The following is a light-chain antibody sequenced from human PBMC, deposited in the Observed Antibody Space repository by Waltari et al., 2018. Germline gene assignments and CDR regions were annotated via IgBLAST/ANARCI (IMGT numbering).Light chain of an antibody. CDR3: QQYYSNPAT. CDR1: QGISSY. V-gene: IGKV1-8*01. J-gene: IGKJ1*01. CDR2: AAS. Sequence: AIRITQSPSSLSASTVDRVTITCRASQGISSYLAWYQQKPGKAPKVLIDAASTLQSGVPSRFSGSGSGTDFTLTISCLQSEDFAIYYCQQYYSNPATFGQGTKVEIK.